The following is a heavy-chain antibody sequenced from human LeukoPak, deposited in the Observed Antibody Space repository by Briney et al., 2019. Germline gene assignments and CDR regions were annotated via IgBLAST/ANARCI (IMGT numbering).Heavy chain of an antibody. CDR1: GGSISSYY. J-gene: IGHJ4*02. D-gene: IGHD6-19*01. CDR2: IYSTGST. V-gene: IGHV4-4*07. Sequence: PETLSLTCTVSGGSISSYYWSWIRQPAGKGLEWIGRIYSTGSTNYNPSLKSRVTISVDNSKNQFSLKLSSVTAADTAVYYCARDRSGWYGQEYWGQGNLVTVSS. CDR3: ARDRSGWYGQEY.